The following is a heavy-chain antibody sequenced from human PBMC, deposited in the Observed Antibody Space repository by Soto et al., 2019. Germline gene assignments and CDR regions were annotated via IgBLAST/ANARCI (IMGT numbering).Heavy chain of an antibody. D-gene: IGHD5-18*01. CDR1: GGSVSSGSYY. V-gene: IGHV4-61*01. Sequence: SETLSLTCTVSGGSVSSGSYYWSWIRQPPGKGLEWIGYIYYSGSTNYNPSLKSRVTISVDTSKNQFSLKLSSVTAADTAVYYCARVTAMATYYFDYWGQGTLVTVSS. J-gene: IGHJ4*02. CDR2: IYYSGST. CDR3: ARVTAMATYYFDY.